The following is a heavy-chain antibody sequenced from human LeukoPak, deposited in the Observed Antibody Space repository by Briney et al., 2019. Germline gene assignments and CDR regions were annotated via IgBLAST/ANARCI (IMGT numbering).Heavy chain of an antibody. CDR3: ARGRSNYYGMDV. Sequence: SETLSPTCSVSDGSINSYYWNWIRRPPGKGLEWIGYIYYNGNTNYSPSLKSRVTMSVDTSKNLFSLKVSSVTAADTAVYYCARGRSNYYGMDVWGQGTTVTVSS. V-gene: IGHV4-59*01. CDR2: IYYNGNT. J-gene: IGHJ6*02. D-gene: IGHD1-26*01. CDR1: DGSINSYY.